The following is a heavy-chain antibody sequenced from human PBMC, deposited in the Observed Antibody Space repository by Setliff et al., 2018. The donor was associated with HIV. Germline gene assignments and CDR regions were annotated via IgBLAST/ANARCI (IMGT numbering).Heavy chain of an antibody. V-gene: IGHV1-69*06. D-gene: IGHD6-6*01. CDR3: ARDYSSSSRPSSEAFDI. Sequence: SVKVSCKASGYTFTSYGISWVRQAPGQGLEWMGRIIPLFGSANYAHNFQGRVTITADKSTSTAYMELRSLISDDTDVYYCARDYSSSSRPSSEAFDIWGQGTRVT. CDR1: GYTFTSYG. J-gene: IGHJ3*02. CDR2: IIPLFGSA.